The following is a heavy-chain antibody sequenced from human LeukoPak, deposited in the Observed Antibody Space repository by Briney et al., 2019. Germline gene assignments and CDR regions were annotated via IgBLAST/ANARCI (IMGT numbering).Heavy chain of an antibody. Sequence: PGGSLRLSCAASGFTFSSYWMSWVRQAPGKGLEWVANIKQDGSEKYYVDSVKGRFTISRDNAKNSLYLQMNSLRAEDTAVYYCARERLVRGVITSYYFDYWGQGTLVTVSS. CDR3: ARERLVRGVITSYYFDY. D-gene: IGHD3-10*01. CDR1: GFTFSSYW. J-gene: IGHJ4*02. CDR2: IKQDGSEK. V-gene: IGHV3-7*01.